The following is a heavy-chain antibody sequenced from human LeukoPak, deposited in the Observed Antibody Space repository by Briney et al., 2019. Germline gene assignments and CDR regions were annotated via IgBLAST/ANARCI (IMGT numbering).Heavy chain of an antibody. CDR1: GFTFSSHG. Sequence: GGSLRLSCAASGFTFSSHGMRWVRQAPGKGLEWVSTISGSGDNTYYADSVKGRFTISRDNSKNTLYLQMNSLRAEDTAVYYCAKAYTIFGVVIFQYHYMDVWGKGTTVTVSS. CDR3: AKAYTIFGVVIFQYHYMDV. D-gene: IGHD3-3*01. V-gene: IGHV3-23*01. CDR2: ISGSGDNT. J-gene: IGHJ6*03.